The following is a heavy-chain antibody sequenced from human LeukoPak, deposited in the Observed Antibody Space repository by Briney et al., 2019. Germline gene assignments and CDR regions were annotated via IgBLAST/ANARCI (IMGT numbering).Heavy chain of an antibody. CDR3: TTHLPYNY. J-gene: IGHJ4*02. D-gene: IGHD1-14*01. V-gene: IGHV3-15*01. CDR2: IKSKTDGETT. Sequence: GGSLRLSCAASGCTFTNAWMSWVRQAPGKGLEWVGRIKSKTDGETTDYAAPVKGRFTISRDDSKNTLFLQMNSLKTEDTAVYYCTTHLPYNYWGQGTLVTVSS. CDR1: GCTFTNAW.